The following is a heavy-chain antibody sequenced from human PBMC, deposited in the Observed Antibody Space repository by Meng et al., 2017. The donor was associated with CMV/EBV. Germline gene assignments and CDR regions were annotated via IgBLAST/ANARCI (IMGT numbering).Heavy chain of an antibody. CDR2: IYSGGSST. CDR1: GFTFSSYA. V-gene: IGHV3-23*03. D-gene: IGHD2-2*01. J-gene: IGHJ4*02. CDR3: SRGTSFDY. Sequence: GGPLRLSCAASGFTFSSYAMSWVRQAPGKGLEWVSVIYSGGSSTYYADSVKGRFTISRDNSKNTLYLQMNSLRAEDTAVYYCSRGTSFDYWGQGTLVTVSS.